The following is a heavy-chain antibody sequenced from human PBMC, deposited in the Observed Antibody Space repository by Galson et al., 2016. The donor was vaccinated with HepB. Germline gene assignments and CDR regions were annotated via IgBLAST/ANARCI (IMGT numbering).Heavy chain of an antibody. Sequence: ETLSLTCAVYGGSFSGYHWSWIRQPPGKGLEWIGEINHSGSTNYNPSLKSRVAISVDTSKNQFSLKLSSVTAADTAVYYCARGRGVLRFLEWLSYYFDYWGQGTLVTVSS. CDR3: ARGRGVLRFLEWLSYYFDY. D-gene: IGHD3-3*01. J-gene: IGHJ4*02. CDR1: GGSFSGYH. V-gene: IGHV4-34*01. CDR2: INHSGST.